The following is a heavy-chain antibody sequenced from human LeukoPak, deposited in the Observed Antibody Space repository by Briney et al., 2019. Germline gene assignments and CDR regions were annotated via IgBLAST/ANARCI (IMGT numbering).Heavy chain of an antibody. V-gene: IGHV3-11*06. Sequence: GGSLRLSCAASGFAFSDHYMSWIRQAPGKGLEWVSCISSSSTNRDYAESVKGRFTISRDNAKNSLYLQMNSLRAEYTAVYYCAREGIVVVAAAVGALDAFDIWGQGTMVTVSS. J-gene: IGHJ3*02. CDR2: ISSSSTNR. CDR1: GFAFSDHY. D-gene: IGHD2-2*01. CDR3: AREGIVVVAAAVGALDAFDI.